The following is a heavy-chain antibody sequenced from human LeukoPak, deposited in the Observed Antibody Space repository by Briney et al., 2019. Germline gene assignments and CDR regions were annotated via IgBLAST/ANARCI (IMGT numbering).Heavy chain of an antibody. CDR2: IFGSGGRA. D-gene: IGHD3-22*01. Sequence: GGSLRLSCTASGFTFNNYAMYWVRQAPRKGLEWVAGIFGSGGRAHYADSVKGRFTISRDNSKNTVYLQMDSLRGEDTAVHYCTKTTTGYSSGQYPGWPADHWGQGALVTVSS. V-gene: IGHV3-23*01. CDR3: TKTTTGYSSGQYPGWPADH. CDR1: GFTFNNYA. J-gene: IGHJ4*02.